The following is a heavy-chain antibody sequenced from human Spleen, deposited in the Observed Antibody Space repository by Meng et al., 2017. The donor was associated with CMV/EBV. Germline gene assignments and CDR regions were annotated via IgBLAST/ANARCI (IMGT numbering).Heavy chain of an antibody. Sequence: GSLRLSCAVYGGSFSGYYWSWIRQPPGKGLEWIGEINHSGSTTYNPSLKSRVAISVDTSKSEFSLRLSSVTAADTAVYFCARPFQGANWFHPWGQGTLVTVSS. CDR3: ARPFQGANWFHP. V-gene: IGHV4-34*01. J-gene: IGHJ5*02. D-gene: IGHD4/OR15-4a*01. CDR1: GGSFSGYY. CDR2: INHSGST.